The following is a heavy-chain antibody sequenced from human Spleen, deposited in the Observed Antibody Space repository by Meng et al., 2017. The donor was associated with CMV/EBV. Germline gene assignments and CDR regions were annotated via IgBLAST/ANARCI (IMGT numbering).Heavy chain of an antibody. CDR3: AKEHGGLYGVLDY. CDR2: ISGVGGGT. D-gene: IGHD4-17*01. V-gene: IGHV3-23*01. Sequence: SGFAFSTFAMSWVRQAPGTGLEWVSAISGVGGGTYYADSVKGRFTISRDNSKNTLYLQMNSLRAEDTAIYYCAKEHGGLYGVLDYWGQGTLVTVSS. CDR1: GFAFSTFA. J-gene: IGHJ4*02.